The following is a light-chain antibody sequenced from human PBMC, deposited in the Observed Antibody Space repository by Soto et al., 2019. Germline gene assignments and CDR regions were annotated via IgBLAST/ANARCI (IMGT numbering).Light chain of an antibody. CDR3: GTWASSLSAGWGI. J-gene: IGLJ2*01. CDR1: SSNIGNNY. V-gene: IGLV1-51*01. CDR2: DNN. Sequence: QSVLTQPPSVSAAPGQKVTISCSGSSSNIGNNYVSWYQHLPGTAPKLLIYDNNKRPSGIPDRFSGSKSGTSATLAITGLQTGDEADYYCGTWASSLSAGWGIFGGGTKLTVL.